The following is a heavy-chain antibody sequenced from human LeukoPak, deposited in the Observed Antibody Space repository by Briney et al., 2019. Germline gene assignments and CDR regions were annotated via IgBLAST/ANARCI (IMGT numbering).Heavy chain of an antibody. J-gene: IGHJ4*02. Sequence: GGSLRLSCAASGFTFSSYSMYWVRQAPGKGLEWVSYISSSSSTIYYADSVKGRFTISRDNAKNSLYLQMNSLRAEDTAVYYCARDRSAATIFGVVIMNPLDYWGQGTLVTVSS. CDR2: ISSSSSTI. CDR3: ARDRSAATIFGVVIMNPLDY. CDR1: GFTFSSYS. D-gene: IGHD3-3*01. V-gene: IGHV3-48*01.